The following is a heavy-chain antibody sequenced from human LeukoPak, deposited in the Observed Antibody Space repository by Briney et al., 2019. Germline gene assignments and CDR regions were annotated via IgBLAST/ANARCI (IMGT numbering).Heavy chain of an antibody. CDR1: GGSISSGDYY. J-gene: IGHJ4*02. V-gene: IGHV4-30-4*01. CDR2: IYYSGST. D-gene: IGHD6-19*01. CDR3: ARVPGVAGTDYFDY. Sequence: SETLSLTCTVSGGSISSGDYYWSWIRQPPGKGLEWIGYIYYSGSTYYNPSLRSRVTMSVDTSKNQFSLKLNSVTAADTAVYYCARVPGVAGTDYFDYWGQGTLVTVS.